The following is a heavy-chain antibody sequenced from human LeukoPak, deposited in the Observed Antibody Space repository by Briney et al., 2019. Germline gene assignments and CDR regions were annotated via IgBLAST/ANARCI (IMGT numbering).Heavy chain of an antibody. CDR1: GGSFSGYY. D-gene: IGHD2-15*01. Sequence: SETLSLTCAVYGGSFSGYYWSWIRQPPGKGLEWIGEINHSGSTNYNPSLKSRVTISVVTSKNQFSLMLGSVTAADTAVYYCSMCKIYCSWGSCYFGWFVPWGEGTLVTVSS. CDR2: INHSGST. J-gene: IGHJ5*02. V-gene: IGHV4-34*01. CDR3: SMCKIYCSWGSCYFGWFVP.